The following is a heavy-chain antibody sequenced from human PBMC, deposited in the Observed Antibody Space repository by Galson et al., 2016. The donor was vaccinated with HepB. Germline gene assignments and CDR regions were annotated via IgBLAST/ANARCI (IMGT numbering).Heavy chain of an antibody. CDR3: AKDFTMIVVPYYYYGMDV. D-gene: IGHD3-22*01. V-gene: IGHV1-3*01. J-gene: IGHJ6*02. CDR1: GYTFTSYA. CDR2: INAGDGKT. Sequence: SVKVSCKASGYTFTSYAMHWVRQAPGQRLEWMGWINAGDGKTKYSQNFQGRVTIIRDTSASTAYMELSSLRAEDTAVYYCAKDFTMIVVPYYYYGMDVWGQGTTVTVSS.